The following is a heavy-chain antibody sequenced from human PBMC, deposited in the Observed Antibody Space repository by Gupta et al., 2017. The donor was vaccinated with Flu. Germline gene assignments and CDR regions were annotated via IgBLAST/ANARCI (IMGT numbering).Heavy chain of an antibody. V-gene: IGHV1-18*03. Sequence: GIIWVRQAPGQGLEWMGWISAYNGNTNDAQKVQGRVTMTTDTSTSTAYMELRSLRSDDMDVYYCARYTRYSDYWGQGTLVTVSS. J-gene: IGHJ4*02. D-gene: IGHD2-15*01. CDR2: ISAYNGNT. CDR3: ARYTRYSDY. CDR1: G.